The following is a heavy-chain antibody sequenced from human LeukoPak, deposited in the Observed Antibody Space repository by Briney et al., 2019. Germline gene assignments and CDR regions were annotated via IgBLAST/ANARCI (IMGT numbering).Heavy chain of an antibody. CDR2: ISYDGSNK. J-gene: IGHJ4*02. V-gene: IGHV3-30*18. Sequence: GGSLRLSCAASVFAFSSYGMHWVRQAPGKGLEWVAVISYDGSNKYYADSVKGRFTISRDNSKNTLYLQMDSLRAEDTAVYYCAKYYDSSGLRGVFDYWGQGTLVTVSS. CDR3: AKYYDSSGLRGVFDY. D-gene: IGHD3-22*01. CDR1: VFAFSSYG.